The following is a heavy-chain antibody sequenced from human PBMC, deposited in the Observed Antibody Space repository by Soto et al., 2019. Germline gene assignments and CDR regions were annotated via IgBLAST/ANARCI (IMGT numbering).Heavy chain of an antibody. D-gene: IGHD2-8*01. J-gene: IGHJ6*03. V-gene: IGHV3-33*01. CDR3: AREGYCTNGVCYAPNYYYYYYMDV. CDR2: IWYDGSNK. Sequence: GGSLRLSCAASGSTFSSYGMHWVRQAPGKGLEWVAVIWYDGSNKYYADSVKGRFTISRDNSKNTLYLQMNSLRAEDTAVYYCAREGYCTNGVCYAPNYYYYYYMDVWGKGTTVTVSS. CDR1: GSTFSSYG.